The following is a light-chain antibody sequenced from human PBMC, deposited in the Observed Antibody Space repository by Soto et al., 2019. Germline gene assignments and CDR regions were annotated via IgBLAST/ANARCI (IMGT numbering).Light chain of an antibody. CDR1: QSVSSY. Sequence: EIVLTQSPATMSLSPGERDTLSCRATQSVSSYLAWYQHKPGQAPRLLIYDASNRATGIPARFSGSGSGTDFTLTSSSLEPEDFAVYYCQQRSTWPLTFGGGTKVEIK. J-gene: IGKJ4*01. CDR2: DAS. V-gene: IGKV3-11*01. CDR3: QQRSTWPLT.